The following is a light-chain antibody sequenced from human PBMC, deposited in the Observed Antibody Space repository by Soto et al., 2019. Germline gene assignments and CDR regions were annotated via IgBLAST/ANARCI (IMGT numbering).Light chain of an antibody. CDR1: QSVSGSY. V-gene: IGKV3-20*01. CDR3: QQYGSSPKSN. CDR2: GAS. J-gene: IGKJ2*02. Sequence: EIVLTQSPGTLSSSPGERATLSCRASQSVSGSYLAWYQQKPGQAPRLLIYGASSRATGIPDRFSGSGSGTDFPLTISRLETEDFAVYYFQQYGSSPKSNFGQGTKLEIK.